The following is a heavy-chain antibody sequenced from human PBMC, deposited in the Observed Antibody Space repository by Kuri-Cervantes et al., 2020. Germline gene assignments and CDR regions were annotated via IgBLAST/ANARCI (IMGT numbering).Heavy chain of an antibody. CDR1: GFTFNTFR. J-gene: IGHJ4*02. Sequence: GESLKISCAASGFTFNTFRMSWVRQAPGKGLEWISYITTSSSTIYYADSVKGRFTISRDNSKNTLYLQMNSLRAEDTAVYYCARVFGDNSGLPLGFDYWGQGTLVTVSS. CDR2: ITTSSSTI. CDR3: ARVFGDNSGLPLGFDY. D-gene: IGHD4-23*01. V-gene: IGHV3-48*01.